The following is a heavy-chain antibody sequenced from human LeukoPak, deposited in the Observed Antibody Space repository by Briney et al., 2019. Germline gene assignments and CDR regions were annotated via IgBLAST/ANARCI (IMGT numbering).Heavy chain of an antibody. Sequence: PGGSLRLSCAASGFAFSNYWMTWVRQAPGRGLEWVAVIWYDGSNKYYADSVKGRFTISRDNSKNTLYLQMNSLRAEDTAVYYCARDAEAIFGLNWFDPWGQGTLVTVSS. V-gene: IGHV3-33*08. D-gene: IGHD3/OR15-3a*01. CDR2: IWYDGSNK. J-gene: IGHJ5*02. CDR3: ARDAEAIFGLNWFDP. CDR1: GFAFSNYW.